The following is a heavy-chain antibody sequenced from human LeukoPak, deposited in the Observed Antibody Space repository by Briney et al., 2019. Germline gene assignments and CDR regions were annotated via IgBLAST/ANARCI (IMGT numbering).Heavy chain of an antibody. V-gene: IGHV3-21*01. D-gene: IGHD3-10*01. CDR1: GFTFGSYS. CDR2: ISSSSSYI. Sequence: SGGSLRLSCAASGFTFGSYSMNWVGQAPGKGLEWGSSISSSSSYIYYADSVKGRLTTSRDNAKNSLYLQMNSLRAEDTAVYYCARGIFYYGSGSYHYWGQGTLVTVSS. J-gene: IGHJ4*02. CDR3: ARGIFYYGSGSYHY.